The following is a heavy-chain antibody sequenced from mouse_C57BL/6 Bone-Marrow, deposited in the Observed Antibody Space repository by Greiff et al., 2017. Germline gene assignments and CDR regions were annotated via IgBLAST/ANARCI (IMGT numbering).Heavy chain of an antibody. Sequence: QVQLQQSGAELVKPGASVKLSCKASGYTFTSSWMHWVKQRPGQGLEWIGMIHPNSGSTNYNEKFKRKATLTLDQSSSTAYMQLSSLTSEDSAVYYCAKICYGYLYFDYWCQGTTLTVSA. CDR1: GYTFTSSW. CDR2: IHPNSGST. CDR3: AKICYGYLYFDY. V-gene: IGHV1-64*01. J-gene: IGHJ2*01. D-gene: IGHD2-2*01.